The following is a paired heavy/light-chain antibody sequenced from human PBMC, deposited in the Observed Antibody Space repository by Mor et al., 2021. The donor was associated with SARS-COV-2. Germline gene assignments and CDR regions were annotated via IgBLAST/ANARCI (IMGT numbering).Light chain of an antibody. CDR2: GAS. V-gene: IGKV3-15*01. J-gene: IGKJ4*01. CDR3: QQYNNWPLT. Sequence: EIVMTQSPATLSVSPGERATLSCRASQSVSTNLAWYQQKPGQAPRLLIYGASTRATGIPPRFSGSGSGTEFTLTISSLQSEDFAVYCCQQYNNWPLTFGGGTKVEIK. CDR1: QSVSTN.
Heavy chain of an antibody. CDR1: GFTVSGNY. J-gene: IGHJ5*02. Sequence: EVQLVESGGGLVQPGGSLRLSCAASGFTVSGNYMSWVRQAPGKGLEWVSVIYYNGDPYYADSVKGRFTISRDVSKNTLYLQMNSLRPDDTAVYYCARCHAHGDYVRWFDRWGQGTLVTVSS. V-gene: IGHV3-66*02. CDR2: IYYNGDP. D-gene: IGHD4-17*01. CDR3: ARCHAHGDYVRWFDR.